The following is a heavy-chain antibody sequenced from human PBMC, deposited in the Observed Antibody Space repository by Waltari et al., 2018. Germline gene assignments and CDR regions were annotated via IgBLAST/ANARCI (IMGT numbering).Heavy chain of an antibody. CDR3: ARDRYSGSPKLYYFDY. J-gene: IGHJ4*02. D-gene: IGHD6-13*01. V-gene: IGHV4-38-2*02. CDR1: GYSISSGYD. CDR2: IYHSGTT. Sequence: QVQLQESGPGLVKPSETLSLTCTVSGYSISSGYDWGWIRQPPGQGLEWIGNIYHSGTTYYNPSLKSRVTISVDTSKNQLSLKLNSVTAADTAVYYCARDRYSGSPKLYYFDYWGQGALVTVSS.